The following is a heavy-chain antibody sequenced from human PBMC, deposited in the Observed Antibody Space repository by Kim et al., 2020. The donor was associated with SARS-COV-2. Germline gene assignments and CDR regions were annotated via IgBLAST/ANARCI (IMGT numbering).Heavy chain of an antibody. CDR3: ARAPFWSGGLHSPPYYFDY. D-gene: IGHD3-3*01. Sequence: ASVKVSCKASGYTFTNYDINWVRQATGQGLEWMGWMNPNSGNTGYAQKFQGRVTMTRNTSITTAYMELTSLRSEDTAVYYCARAPFWSGGLHSPPYYFDYWGQGTLVTVSS. CDR2: MNPNSGNT. J-gene: IGHJ4*02. CDR1: GYTFTNYD. V-gene: IGHV1-8*01.